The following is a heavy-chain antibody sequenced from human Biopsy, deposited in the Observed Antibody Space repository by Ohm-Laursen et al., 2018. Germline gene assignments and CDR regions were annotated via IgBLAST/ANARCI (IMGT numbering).Heavy chain of an antibody. CDR2: IGWDGDNT. CDR1: GFSVADYA. V-gene: IGHV3-43D*04. J-gene: IGHJ5*02. CDR3: AKGSEQLQDAGGVDA. D-gene: IGHD1/OR15-1a*01. Sequence: SLRLSCAASGFSVADYAMHWVRQVSGKGLEWVSFIGWDGDNTYYGGSVRGRFTISRDNDKNALYLQMNSLRLEDSGFYYCAKGSEQLQDAGGVDAWGQGTLVTVSS.